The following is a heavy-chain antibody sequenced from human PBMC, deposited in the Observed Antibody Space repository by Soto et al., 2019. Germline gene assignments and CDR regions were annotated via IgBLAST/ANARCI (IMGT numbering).Heavy chain of an antibody. V-gene: IGHV7-4-1*01. J-gene: IGHJ4*02. CDR3: ARDRASGSFDY. D-gene: IGHD1-26*01. CDR2: INPNTGNP. CDR1: GYNSKSHS. Sequence: QVQLVQSGSESMQPGASVKVSCKGPGYNSKSHSIICWRQPPGQGFEWRGWINPNTGNPTYEQGFTGRFVFSVDTSVSTVYLQIFSLKADDSAVYYCARDRASGSFDYWGQGTLVTVSS.